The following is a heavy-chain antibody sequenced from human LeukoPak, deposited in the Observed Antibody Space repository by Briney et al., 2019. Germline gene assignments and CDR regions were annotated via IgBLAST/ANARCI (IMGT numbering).Heavy chain of an antibody. CDR2: TYYRSKWYN. Sequence: QTLSLTCAVSGDSVSSKNGAWNWIRQSPSRGLEWLGRTYYRSKWYNDYAESMEGRMTISQDTSKNQYSLHLNSVTPDDTAVYYCARDLGTTGWHTFDYWGQGTLVTVSS. V-gene: IGHV6-1*01. D-gene: IGHD6-19*01. J-gene: IGHJ4*02. CDR3: ARDLGTTGWHTFDY. CDR1: GDSVSSKNGA.